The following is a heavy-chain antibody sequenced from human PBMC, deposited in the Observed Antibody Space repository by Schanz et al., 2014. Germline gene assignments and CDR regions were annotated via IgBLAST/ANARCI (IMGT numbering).Heavy chain of an antibody. CDR1: GFTFRNYA. V-gene: IGHV3-23*04. J-gene: IGHJ4*02. CDR3: VKAGIAGFDY. Sequence: EAQLVESGGGLVQPGGSLKLSCSASGFTFRNYALSWVRQAPGKGLAWVSAISGSGGSTYYADSVKGRFTISRDNSKNTLYLQMNSLRAEDTAVYYCVKAGIAGFDYWGQGTLVTVSS. CDR2: ISGSGGST. D-gene: IGHD6-13*01.